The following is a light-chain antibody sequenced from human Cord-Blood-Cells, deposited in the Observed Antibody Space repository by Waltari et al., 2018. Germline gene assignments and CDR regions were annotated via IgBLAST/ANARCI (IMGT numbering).Light chain of an antibody. CDR3: QQYGSSPT. Sequence: EIVLTQSPGTLSLSPGERATLSCRASQSVSSSYLAWYQPKPGQATRLLIYGASSRATGIPDRFSGSGSGTDFTLTISRLEPEDFAVYYCQQYGSSPTFGPGTKVDIK. CDR1: QSVSSSY. CDR2: GAS. V-gene: IGKV3-20*01. J-gene: IGKJ3*01.